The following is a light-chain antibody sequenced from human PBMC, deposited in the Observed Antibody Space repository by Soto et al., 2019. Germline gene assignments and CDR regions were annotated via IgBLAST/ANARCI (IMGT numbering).Light chain of an antibody. CDR1: QRVSSSY. CDR3: QQYGSSGT. Sequence: PGERVTLYSSASQRVSSSYLTWYQQKPGQAPRLLISGASTRATGIPARFSGSGSGTDFTLTISSLQPEDVAVYYCQQYGSSGTFGQGIKWKS. CDR2: GAS. V-gene: IGKV3-20*01. J-gene: IGKJ1*01.